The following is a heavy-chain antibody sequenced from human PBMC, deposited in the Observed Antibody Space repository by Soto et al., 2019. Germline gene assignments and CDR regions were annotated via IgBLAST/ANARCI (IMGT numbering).Heavy chain of an antibody. J-gene: IGHJ5*02. V-gene: IGHV3-30*18. CDR3: AKDQEQQLGHFDP. CDR2: ISYDGSNK. Sequence: QVQLVESGGGVVQPGRSLRLSCAASGFTFSSYGMHWVRQAPGKGLEWVAVISYDGSNKYYADSVKGRFTISRDNPKNTLYLQMNSLRAEDTAVYYCAKDQEQQLGHFDPWGQGTLVTVSS. D-gene: IGHD6-13*01. CDR1: GFTFSSYG.